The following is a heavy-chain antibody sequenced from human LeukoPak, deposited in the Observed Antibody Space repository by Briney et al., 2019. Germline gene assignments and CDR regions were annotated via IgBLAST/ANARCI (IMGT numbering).Heavy chain of an antibody. D-gene: IGHD3-22*01. CDR2: INPNSGGT. CDR1: GYTFTGYY. Sequence: RASVKVSCKASGYTFTGYYMHWVRQAPGQGLELMGRINPNSGGTNYAQPFQRRVTMHRDRSISTAYIELSRLRSDDTAVYYCARGRYYYDSSGRQIIDDWGQGTLVTVSS. CDR3: ARGRYYYDSSGRQIIDD. J-gene: IGHJ4*02. V-gene: IGHV1-2*06.